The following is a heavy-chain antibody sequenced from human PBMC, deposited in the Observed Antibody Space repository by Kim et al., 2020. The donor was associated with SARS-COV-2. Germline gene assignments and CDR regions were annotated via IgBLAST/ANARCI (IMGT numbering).Heavy chain of an antibody. CDR2: IYYSGTS. J-gene: IGHJ4*02. CDR3: ARHLIETVVGTTLNYFDS. Sequence: SETLSLTCAVSGGSIGPTSFYWGWIRQCPGKGLEWIGSIYYSGTSRYNPSLRSRVIMSVDVSKNQFSLSLGSVTAADTAVYYCARHLIETVVGTTLNYFDSWGQGTLVIASP. CDR1: GGSIGPTSFY. V-gene: IGHV4-39*01. D-gene: IGHD1-26*01.